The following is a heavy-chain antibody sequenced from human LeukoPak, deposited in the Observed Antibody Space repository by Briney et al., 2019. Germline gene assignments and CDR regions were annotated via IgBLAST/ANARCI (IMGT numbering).Heavy chain of an antibody. CDR3: TVATTSYYYYGMDV. CDR2: IKSKSNGGTT. V-gene: IGHV3-15*01. Sequence: PGGSLRLSCAASGFTFSNAWMSWGRQAPGKGLEWVGRIKSKSNGGTTDYAAPVKGRFTISRDDSKNTLYLQMNSLKTEDTAVYYCTVATTSYYYYGMDVRGQGTTVTVSS. CDR1: GFTFSNAW. J-gene: IGHJ6*02. D-gene: IGHD5-12*01.